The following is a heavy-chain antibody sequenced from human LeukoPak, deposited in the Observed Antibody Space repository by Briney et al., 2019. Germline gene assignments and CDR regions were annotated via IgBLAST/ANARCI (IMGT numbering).Heavy chain of an antibody. J-gene: IGHJ4*02. CDR1: GGSISSSSYY. CDR2: ISYSGST. CDR3: ARHDIIAVAFSY. V-gene: IGHV4-39*01. Sequence: SETLSLTCTVSGGSISSSSYYWGWIRQPPGKGPEWIGSISYSGSTYYNPSLKSRVTISVDTSKNQFSLNLSSVTVADTAVYYCARHDIIAVAFSYWGQGTLVTVSS. D-gene: IGHD6-19*01.